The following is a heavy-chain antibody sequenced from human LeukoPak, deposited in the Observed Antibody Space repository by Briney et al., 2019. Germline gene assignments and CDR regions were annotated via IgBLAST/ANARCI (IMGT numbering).Heavy chain of an antibody. V-gene: IGHV3-23*01. Sequence: GGSLRLSCVASGFTFSSYAMSWVRQAPGKGLEWVSAISGSGGRTYYADSVKGRFTISRDNSKKTLYLQMNSLRAEDTAVYYCAKSITMIVVVMAAWGQGTLVTVSS. CDR1: GFTFSSYA. CDR3: AKSITMIVVVMAA. CDR2: ISGSGGRT. J-gene: IGHJ5*02. D-gene: IGHD3-22*01.